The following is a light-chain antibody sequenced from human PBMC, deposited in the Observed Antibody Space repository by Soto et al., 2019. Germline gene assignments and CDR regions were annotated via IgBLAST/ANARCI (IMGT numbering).Light chain of an antibody. CDR2: DTT. CDR1: TGAVTNGHY. CDR3: LLSYNGPYA. J-gene: IGLJ1*01. V-gene: IGLV7-46*01. Sequence: QAVVTQEPSLTVSPGGTVTLTCGSSTGAVTNGHYPYWFQQKPGQAPRTLIYDTTNRHSWTPARFSGSLLGGKAALTLSGAQPEDEAEYYCLLSYNGPYAFGNRTKVTVL.